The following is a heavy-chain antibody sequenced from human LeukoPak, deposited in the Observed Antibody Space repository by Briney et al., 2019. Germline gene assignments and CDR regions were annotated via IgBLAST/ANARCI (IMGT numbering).Heavy chain of an antibody. CDR3: ARYSYSASGVYYYYYIDV. D-gene: IGHD3-10*01. V-gene: IGHV4-34*01. CDR1: GVTFSGYY. CDR2: IHHSGST. J-gene: IGHJ6*03. Sequence: SETLSLTCPVYGVTFSGYYWSWIRQPPGKGLEWIGEIHHSGSTNYNPSLKSRVTISLDTSKNKFSLKLSSVTAADTAVYYCARYSYSASGVYYYYYIDVWGKGTTVTVSS.